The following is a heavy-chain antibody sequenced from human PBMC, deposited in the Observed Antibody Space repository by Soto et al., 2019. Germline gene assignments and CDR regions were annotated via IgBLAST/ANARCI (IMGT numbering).Heavy chain of an antibody. Sequence: SETLSLTCTVSGGPLSSYSWTWIRQPPGKGLEWIGYIYSNGNTNYNPSLKSRVTISVDTSKNQFSLKLSSVTAADTAVYYCAXSIRGYSYAYGVNWFDPWGQGTLVTVSS. CDR3: AXSIRGYSYAYGVNWFDP. CDR2: IYSNGNT. CDR1: GGPLSSYS. V-gene: IGHV4-59*03. D-gene: IGHD5-18*01. J-gene: IGHJ5*02.